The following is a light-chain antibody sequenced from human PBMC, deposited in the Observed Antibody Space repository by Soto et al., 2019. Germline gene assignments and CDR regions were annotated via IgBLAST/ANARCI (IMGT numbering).Light chain of an antibody. CDR3: EAWDDSLNGPV. CDR1: SSNIGSNN. V-gene: IGLV1-44*01. J-gene: IGLJ2*01. Sequence: QAVVTQPPSASGTPGQRVTFSCSGSSSNIGSNNVNWYQQVPGTAPKLLIFSNNERPSGVPDRFSGSKSGTSASLAISGLQSEDEADYSCEAWDDSLNGPVFGGGTKLTVL. CDR2: SNN.